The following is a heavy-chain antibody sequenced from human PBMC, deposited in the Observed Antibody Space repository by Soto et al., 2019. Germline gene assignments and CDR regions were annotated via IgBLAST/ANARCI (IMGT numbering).Heavy chain of an antibody. Sequence: QVQLVQSGAEANKPGSSVKVSCKASGGTFSSYTISWVRQAPGQGLEWMGSIIPILGIANYAQKFQGRVTRTADKSTSTAYMELSSLRSEDTAVYYCARGGSSGDGEIYYWGQGSLVTVSS. V-gene: IGHV1-69*02. D-gene: IGHD6-25*01. CDR3: ARGGSSGDGEIYY. CDR1: GGTFSSYT. CDR2: IIPILGIA. J-gene: IGHJ4*02.